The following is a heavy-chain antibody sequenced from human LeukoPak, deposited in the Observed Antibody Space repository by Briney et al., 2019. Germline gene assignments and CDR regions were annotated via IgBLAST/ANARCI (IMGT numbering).Heavy chain of an antibody. CDR1: GYSFSSYG. CDR3: ASSGYRYSYDFDYYMDI. D-gene: IGHD5-12*01. Sequence: GASVKVSCKASGYSFSSYGISWVRQAPGQGLEWMGRISVYNGYTNYAQRFQDRVTMTADTSTSTAYMELRSLTSDDTAAYFCASSGYRYSYDFDYYMDIWGTGTTVTVSS. J-gene: IGHJ6*03. CDR2: ISVYNGYT. V-gene: IGHV1-18*01.